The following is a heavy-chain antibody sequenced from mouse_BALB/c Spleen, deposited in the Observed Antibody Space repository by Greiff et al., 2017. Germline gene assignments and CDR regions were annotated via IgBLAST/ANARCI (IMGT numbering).Heavy chain of an antibody. CDR3: ARGITTADY. CDR2: INPSTGYT. Sequence: QVQLQQSGAELAKPGASVKMSCKASGYTFTSYLMHWVKQRPGQGLEWIGYINPSTGYTEYNQKFKDKATLTADKSSSTAYMQLSSLTSEDSAVYYCARGITTADYWGQGTSVTVSS. V-gene: IGHV1-4*01. CDR1: GYTFTSYL. D-gene: IGHD1-2*01. J-gene: IGHJ4*01.